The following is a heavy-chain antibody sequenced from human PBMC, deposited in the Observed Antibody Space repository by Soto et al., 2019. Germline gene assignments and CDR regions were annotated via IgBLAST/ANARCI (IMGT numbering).Heavy chain of an antibody. D-gene: IGHD3-10*01. CDR3: ATHGFGGLHGLVDV. Sequence: QGQLQESGPGLVKPSEHLSLTCTVSGCYITNSSCSWLRQPPGKGLEWIEYTHYNCYSAYNLPLKSRVTMSTDTSKTQFSLMLESVTATDTAVDYCATHGFGGLHGLVDVWGQWTTVIISS. CDR2: THYNCYS. V-gene: IGHV4-59*08. CDR1: GCYITNSS. J-gene: IGHJ6*02.